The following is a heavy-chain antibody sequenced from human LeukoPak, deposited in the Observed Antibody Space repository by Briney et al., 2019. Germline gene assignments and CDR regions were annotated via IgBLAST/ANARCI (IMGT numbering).Heavy chain of an antibody. D-gene: IGHD6-13*01. Sequence: GGSLRLSCEDSGFTFSTYWMHWVRQAPGKGLVWVSRINRDGGSTNYADSVKGRFTISRDNAKNALYLQMTSLRAEDTALYYCAREWAGPGSLFDYWGQGTLVTVPS. J-gene: IGHJ4*02. CDR2: INRDGGST. V-gene: IGHV3-74*01. CDR3: AREWAGPGSLFDY. CDR1: GFTFSTYW.